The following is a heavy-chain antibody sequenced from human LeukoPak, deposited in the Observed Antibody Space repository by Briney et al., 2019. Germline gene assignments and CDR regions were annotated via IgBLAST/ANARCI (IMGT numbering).Heavy chain of an antibody. D-gene: IGHD2-2*01. V-gene: IGHV3-21*01. CDR3: ARGDIVVVPAAIPFDY. CDR1: GFTFSSYS. Sequence: GGSLRLSCTASGFTFSSYSMDWVRQAPGKGLEWVSSIISSSSYIYYAGSVKGRFTISRDNAKNSLYLQMTSLRAEDTAVYYCARGDIVVVPAAIPFDYWGQGTLVTVSS. J-gene: IGHJ4*02. CDR2: IISSSSYI.